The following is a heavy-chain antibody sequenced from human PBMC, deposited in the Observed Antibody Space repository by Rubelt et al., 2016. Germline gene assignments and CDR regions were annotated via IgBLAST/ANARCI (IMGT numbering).Heavy chain of an antibody. CDR2: IYYSGST. J-gene: IGHJ4*02. CDR1: GGSISSYY. D-gene: IGHD3-10*01. Sequence: QVQLQESGPGLVKPSETLSLTCTVSGGSISSYYWSWIRQPPGKGLEWIGYIYYSGSTNYNPSLKSRVTISVDTSKNQFSLKLSSVTAADTAVYYCARQGTRSGFDYWGQGTLVTVSS. CDR3: ARQGTRSGFDY. V-gene: IGHV4-59*08.